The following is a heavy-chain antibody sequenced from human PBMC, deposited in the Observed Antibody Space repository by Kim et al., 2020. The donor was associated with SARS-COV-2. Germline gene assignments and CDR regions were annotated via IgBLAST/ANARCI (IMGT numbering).Heavy chain of an antibody. Sequence: YSPSFQGQVTISADKSISTAYLQWSSLKASDTAMYYCARQGYGGNSLADFWGQGTLVTVSS. J-gene: IGHJ4*02. D-gene: IGHD2-21*02. V-gene: IGHV5-51*01. CDR3: ARQGYGGNSLADF.